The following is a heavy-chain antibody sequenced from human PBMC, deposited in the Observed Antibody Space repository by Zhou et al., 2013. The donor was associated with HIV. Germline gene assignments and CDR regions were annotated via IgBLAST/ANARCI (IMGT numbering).Heavy chain of an antibody. CDR1: GYTLTDLL. CDR3: ARDPTIMGRAYPWYLDL. Sequence: QVQLVQSGAEVKKPGASVKVSCKVSGYTLTDLLIHWVRQAPGSGLEWMGRFDPEDRETTCSQKFQDRVTMTRDTSLNTAYMELTRLTSDDTAVYYCARDPTIMGRAYPWYLDLWGRGTLVTVSS. CDR2: FDPEDRET. V-gene: IGHV1-24*01. J-gene: IGHJ2*01.